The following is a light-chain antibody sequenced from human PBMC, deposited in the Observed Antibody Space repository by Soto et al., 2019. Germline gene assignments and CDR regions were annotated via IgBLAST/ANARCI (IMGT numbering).Light chain of an antibody. V-gene: IGLV4-60*02. CDR2: LEGSGSF. J-gene: IGLJ2*01. CDR3: ETWDINTHVV. CDR1: SRHSSYI. Sequence: QLVLTQSSSASASLGSSVKLTCTLSSRHSSYIIAWHQQQPGKAPRYLMNLEGSGSFNKGSGVPDRFSGSSSGADRYLTISNLQFEDEADYYCETWDINTHVVFGGGTKLTVL.